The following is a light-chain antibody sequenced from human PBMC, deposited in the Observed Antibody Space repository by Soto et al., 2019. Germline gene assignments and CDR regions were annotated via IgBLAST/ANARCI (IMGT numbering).Light chain of an antibody. Sequence: EIVLTQSPGTLSLSPGDRATLSCRASHSINTSFLAWFQQKPGQAPRLLIYAATTRATGIPDRFSGSASETDCTLTINRLEPEDSAVYYGHQYASAPFSLGPGTKVDIK. CDR3: HQYASAPFS. V-gene: IGKV3-20*01. CDR2: AAT. CDR1: HSINTSF. J-gene: IGKJ3*01.